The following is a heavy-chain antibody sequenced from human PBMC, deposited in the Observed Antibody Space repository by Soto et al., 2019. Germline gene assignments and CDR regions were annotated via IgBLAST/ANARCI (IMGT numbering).Heavy chain of an antibody. J-gene: IGHJ4*02. CDR1: GFTFSSYS. V-gene: IGHV3-21*01. CDR2: ISSSSSYI. Sequence: GGSLRLSCAASGFTFSSYSMNWVRQAPGKGLEWVSSISSSSSYIYYADSVKGRFTISRDNAKNSLYLQMNSLRAEDTAVYYCARELWGIAAAGPVIDYWGQGTLVTVAS. CDR3: ARELWGIAAAGPVIDY. D-gene: IGHD6-13*01.